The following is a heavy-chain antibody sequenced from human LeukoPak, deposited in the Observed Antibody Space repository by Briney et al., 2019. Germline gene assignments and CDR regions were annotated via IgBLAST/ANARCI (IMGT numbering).Heavy chain of an antibody. D-gene: IGHD5-18*01. Sequence: SETLSLTCTVSGGSISSYYWSWIRQPPGKGLEWIGYIYYSGSTNYNPSLKSRVTISVDTSKNQFSLKLSSVTAADTAVYYCASGGYSYGYNVYWGQGILVTVSS. J-gene: IGHJ4*02. CDR3: ASGGYSYGYNVY. V-gene: IGHV4-59*01. CDR1: GGSISSYY. CDR2: IYYSGST.